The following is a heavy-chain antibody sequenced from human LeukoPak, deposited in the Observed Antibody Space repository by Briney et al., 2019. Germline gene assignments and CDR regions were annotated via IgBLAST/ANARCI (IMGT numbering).Heavy chain of an antibody. CDR3: AKWELYSGFYYIDY. D-gene: IGHD1-26*01. CDR1: GFTFSSYW. CDR2: VKPDGSLI. Sequence: GGSLRLSCAASGFTFSSYWMTWVRQGPGKGLEWVANVKPDGSLIYYVDSVKGRFTISRDNAKNSLYLQMNSLRAEDTAVYYCAKWELYSGFYYIDYWGQGTLATVSS. V-gene: IGHV3-7*01. J-gene: IGHJ4*02.